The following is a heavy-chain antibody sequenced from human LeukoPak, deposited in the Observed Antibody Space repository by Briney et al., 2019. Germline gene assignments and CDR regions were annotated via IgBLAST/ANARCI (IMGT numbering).Heavy chain of an antibody. CDR1: GFTFGDYA. D-gene: IGHD6-13*01. CDR3: TRDVYEQSIAAAPYYYYMDV. J-gene: IGHJ6*03. Sequence: GGSLRLSCTASGFTFGDYAMSWFRQAPGKGLEWVGFIRSKAYGGTTEYAASVKGRFTISRDDSKSIAYLQMNSLKTEDTAVYYCTRDVYEQSIAAAPYYYYMDVWGKGTTVTVSS. CDR2: IRSKAYGGTT. V-gene: IGHV3-49*03.